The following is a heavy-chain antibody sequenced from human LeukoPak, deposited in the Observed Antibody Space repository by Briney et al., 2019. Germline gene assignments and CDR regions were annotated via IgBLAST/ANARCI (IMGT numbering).Heavy chain of an antibody. J-gene: IGHJ3*02. CDR3: AKFGLLWFGELSILGDAFDI. CDR2: ISGSGGST. Sequence: GGSLRLSCAASGFTFSSYGMSWVRQAPGKGLEWVSAISGSGGSTYYADSVKGRFTISRDNSKNTLYLQMNSLRAEDTAVYHCAKFGLLWFGELSILGDAFDIWGQGTMVTVSS. D-gene: IGHD3-10*01. CDR1: GFTFSSYG. V-gene: IGHV3-23*01.